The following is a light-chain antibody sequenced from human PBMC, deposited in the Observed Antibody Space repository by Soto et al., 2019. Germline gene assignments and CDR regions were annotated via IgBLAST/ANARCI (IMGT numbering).Light chain of an antibody. V-gene: IGKV3-15*01. CDR2: DAS. CDR1: QSVINN. Sequence: ILMTQSPATLSVSPGERATLSCRASQSVINNLAWAQQKPGQAPRLLIFDASTRATGIPARYSGSGTGTAFTLPIGSVKSDDFAVYYCQQYNNSPPFTFGQGTKVEIK. J-gene: IGKJ1*01. CDR3: QQYNNSPPFT.